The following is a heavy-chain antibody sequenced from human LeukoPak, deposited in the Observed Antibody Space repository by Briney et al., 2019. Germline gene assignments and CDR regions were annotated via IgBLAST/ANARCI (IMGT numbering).Heavy chain of an antibody. V-gene: IGHV1-69*06. CDR1: GCTFSSYA. Sequence: GASVKVSCKASGCTFSSYAISWVRQAPGQGLEWMGGIIPIFGTANYAQKFQGRVSITADKSTNTPYWELSSLRCDDTAVYYCAHTTWELGRLLCFDSWGQGTLVTASS. D-gene: IGHD7-27*01. CDR2: IIPIFGTA. J-gene: IGHJ4*02. CDR3: AHTTWELGRLLCFDS.